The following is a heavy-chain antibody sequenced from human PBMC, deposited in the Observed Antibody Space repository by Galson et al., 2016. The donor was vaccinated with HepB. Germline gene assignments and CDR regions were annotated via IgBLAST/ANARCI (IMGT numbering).Heavy chain of an antibody. CDR1: GYTFGSHD. V-gene: IGHV1-8*01. D-gene: IGHD3-22*01. J-gene: IGHJ3*01. CDR3: ARAFDYYSSRGPPASDV. Sequence: SVKVSCKASGYTFGSHDINWVRQATGQGLEWMGWMDPNSGKTGYAQKFQGRVTMTSHTSMRTAYLELSSLSSEDTAVYYCARAFDYYSSRGPPASDVWGQGTTVTVSS. CDR2: MDPNSGKT.